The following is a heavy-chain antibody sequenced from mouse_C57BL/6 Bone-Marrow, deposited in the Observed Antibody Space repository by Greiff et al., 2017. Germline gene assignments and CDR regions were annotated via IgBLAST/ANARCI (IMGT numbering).Heavy chain of an antibody. CDR2: IYPGDGDT. CDR1: GYAFSSSW. D-gene: IGHD1-1*01. CDR3: SRRGDYYGSSADWYFGV. Sequence: VKLMESGPELVKPGASVKISCKASGYAFSSSWMNWVKQRPGKGLEWIGRIYPGDGDTNYNGKFKGKATLTADKSSSTAYMQLRSLTSEDSAVYFWSRRGDYYGSSADWYFGVWCTGTTVTVSS. J-gene: IGHJ1*03. V-gene: IGHV1-82*01.